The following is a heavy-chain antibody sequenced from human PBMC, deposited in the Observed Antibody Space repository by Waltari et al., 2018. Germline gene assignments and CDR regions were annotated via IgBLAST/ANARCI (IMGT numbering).Heavy chain of an antibody. CDR1: GFTFSSYW. V-gene: IGHV3-7*01. D-gene: IGHD2-2*01. J-gene: IGHJ4*02. CDR3: ARSSSTESDS. Sequence: ETHLVESGGGLVQPGGSLRLSCAASGFTFSSYWMTWVRQAPGKGLEWVANIRQDGREKYYVDSVKGRFTISRDNAKNSLYLQMNSLKADDTAVYYCARSSSTESDSWGQGTLVTVSS. CDR2: IRQDGREK.